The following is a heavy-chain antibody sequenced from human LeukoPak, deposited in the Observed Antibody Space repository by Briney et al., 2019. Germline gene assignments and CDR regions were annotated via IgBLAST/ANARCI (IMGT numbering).Heavy chain of an antibody. J-gene: IGHJ4*02. Sequence: GGSLRLFCAASGFTVSSNHMSWVRHAPGEGLEWGSVIYSGGTTYYADSVKGRFTISRKNSKSTLFPQINSLRAEDPAVYLCATLGPTEYFVYWGQGTLVTVSS. CDR2: IYSGGTT. CDR3: ATLGPTEYFVY. V-gene: IGHV3-53*01. CDR1: GFTVSSNH. D-gene: IGHD4-11*01.